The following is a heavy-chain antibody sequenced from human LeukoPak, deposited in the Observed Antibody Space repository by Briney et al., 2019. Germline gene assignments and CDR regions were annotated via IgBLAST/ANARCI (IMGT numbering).Heavy chain of an antibody. D-gene: IGHD5-24*01. CDR3: ARVEVATIRPQWFDP. Sequence: SETLSLTCTVSGGSISSSSYYWGWIRQPPGRGLEWIGSIYYSGSTYYNPSLKSRVTISVDTSKNQFSLKLSSVTAADTAVYYCARVEVATIRPQWFDPWGQGTLVTVSS. CDR2: IYYSGST. CDR1: GGSISSSSYY. V-gene: IGHV4-39*07. J-gene: IGHJ5*02.